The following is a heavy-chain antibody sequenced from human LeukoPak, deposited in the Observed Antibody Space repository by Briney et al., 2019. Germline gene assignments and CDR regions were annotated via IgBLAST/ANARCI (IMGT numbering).Heavy chain of an antibody. CDR2: VSSSGTT. D-gene: IGHD2-8*01. CDR1: GGSISRDVHY. V-gene: IGHV4-31*03. Sequence: SETLPLTCTVSGGSISRDVHYWSWIRQYPGKGLGSIGSVSSSGTTTFNPSLKSRVTISLDTSQNQFSLNLRSLTAADTAVYYCAREMVRDAFDIWGQGTMVTVSS. CDR3: AREMVRDAFDI. J-gene: IGHJ3*02.